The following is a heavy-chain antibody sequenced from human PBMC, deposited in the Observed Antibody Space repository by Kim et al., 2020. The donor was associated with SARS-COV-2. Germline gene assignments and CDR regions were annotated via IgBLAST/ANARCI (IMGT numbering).Heavy chain of an antibody. CDR3: ARGGSSGWYTNDAFDI. J-gene: IGHJ3*02. CDR1: GFTFSSCG. CDR2: IWYDGSNK. Sequence: GGSLRLSCAASGFTFSSCGMHWVRQAPGKGLEWVAVIWYDGSNKYYADSVKGRFTISIDNSKTTLYLQMNSLRAEDTAVYYCARGGSSGWYTNDAFDIWGQGTMVTVSS. D-gene: IGHD6-19*01. V-gene: IGHV3-33*01.